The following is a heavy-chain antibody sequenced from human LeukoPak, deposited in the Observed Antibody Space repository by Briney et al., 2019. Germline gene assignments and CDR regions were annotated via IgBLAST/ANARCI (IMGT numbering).Heavy chain of an antibody. CDR3: AREDYYDSGGYS. Sequence: SETLSLTCAVYGGSFSGYYWSWIRQPPGKGLEWIGEINHSGSTNYNPSLKSRVTISVDTSKNQFSLKLSSVTAADTAVYYCAREDYYDSGGYSWGQGTLVTVSS. D-gene: IGHD3-22*01. J-gene: IGHJ5*02. CDR2: INHSGST. CDR1: GGSFSGYY. V-gene: IGHV4-34*01.